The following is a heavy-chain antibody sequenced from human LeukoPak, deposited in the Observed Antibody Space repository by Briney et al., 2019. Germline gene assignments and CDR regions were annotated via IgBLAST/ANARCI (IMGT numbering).Heavy chain of an antibody. V-gene: IGHV3-48*03. CDR1: GFTFSSYE. Sequence: GGSLRLSCAASGFTFSSYEMNWVRQAPGKGLEWVSYISSSGTTIYYADSVKGRFTISRDNAKNSLYLQMNSLRAEDTAVYYCARLGSGEDDGGWVDYWGQGTLVTVSS. J-gene: IGHJ4*02. D-gene: IGHD3-10*01. CDR3: ARLGSGEDDGGWVDY. CDR2: ISSSGTTI.